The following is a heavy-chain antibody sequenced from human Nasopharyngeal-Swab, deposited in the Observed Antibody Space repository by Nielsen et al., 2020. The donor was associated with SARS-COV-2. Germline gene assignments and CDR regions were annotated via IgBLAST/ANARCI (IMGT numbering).Heavy chain of an antibody. CDR1: GGSIRSSSHF. V-gene: IGHV4-39*01. D-gene: IGHD7-27*01. CDR2: LYYTGTT. J-gene: IGHJ4*02. CDR3: ARLRYLGIPAYYFDY. Sequence: SETLSLTCTGSGGSIRSSSHFWAWIRQPPGKGLEWIGSLYYTGTTHYNPSLKSRVTMSVDTSKSQFSLQLSSVTAADTAVYYCARLRYLGIPAYYFDYWGQGILVTVSS.